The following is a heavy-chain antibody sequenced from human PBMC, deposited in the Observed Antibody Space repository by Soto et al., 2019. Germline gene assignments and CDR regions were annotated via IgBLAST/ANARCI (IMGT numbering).Heavy chain of an antibody. J-gene: IGHJ2*01. Sequence: EVQLLESGGGLVQPGGSLRLSCAASGFTFSSYAMSWVRQAPGKGLEWVSAISGSGGSTYYADSVKGRFTISRDNSKNTLYLQMNSLRAEDTAVDYCAKDLLAMIGYWYFDLWGRGTLVTVSS. CDR3: AKDLLAMIGYWYFDL. CDR2: ISGSGGST. V-gene: IGHV3-23*01. CDR1: GFTFSSYA. D-gene: IGHD3-22*01.